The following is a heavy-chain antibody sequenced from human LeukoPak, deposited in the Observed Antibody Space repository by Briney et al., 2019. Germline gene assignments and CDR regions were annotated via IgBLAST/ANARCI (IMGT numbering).Heavy chain of an antibody. CDR2: INHSGST. D-gene: IGHD5-12*01. CDR3: AKWGGGYSGYDLRYFDY. J-gene: IGHJ4*02. Sequence: SETLSLTCAVYGGSFSGYYWSWIRQPPGKGLEWIGEINHSGSTNYNPSLKSRVTISVDTSKNQFSLKLSSVTAADTALYYCAKWGGGYSGYDLRYFDYWGQGTLVTVSS. CDR1: GGSFSGYY. V-gene: IGHV4-34*01.